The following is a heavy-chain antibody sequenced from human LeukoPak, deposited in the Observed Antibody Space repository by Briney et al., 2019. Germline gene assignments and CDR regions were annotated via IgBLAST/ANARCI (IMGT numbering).Heavy chain of an antibody. D-gene: IGHD3-22*01. J-gene: IGHJ4*02. CDR3: ARYDSSGYWFDY. CDR1: GFTFSNYV. V-gene: IGHV3-23*05. CDR2: INGSGSFT. Sequence: GGSLRLSCAASGFTFSNYVMGWVRQDPGKGLQWVSIINGSGSFTSYADSVKGRLTISRDNSKNTLYLQMNSLRAEDTAVYYCARYDSSGYWFDYWGQGTLVTVSS.